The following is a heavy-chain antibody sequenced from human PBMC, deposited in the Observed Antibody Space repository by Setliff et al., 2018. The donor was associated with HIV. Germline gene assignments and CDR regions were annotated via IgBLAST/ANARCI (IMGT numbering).Heavy chain of an antibody. CDR1: GYIFTTFG. CDR3: SREGDTGKTNFDY. Sequence: ASVKVSCKASGYIFTTFGFSWVRQAPGQGLEWMGWINTHNGNTHYAQRFQGRVTMTRDTSTTTAYMELRSLRSDDTAVYYCSREGDTGKTNFDYWGQGTLVTVSS. D-gene: IGHD5-18*01. CDR2: INTHNGNT. V-gene: IGHV1-18*01. J-gene: IGHJ4*02.